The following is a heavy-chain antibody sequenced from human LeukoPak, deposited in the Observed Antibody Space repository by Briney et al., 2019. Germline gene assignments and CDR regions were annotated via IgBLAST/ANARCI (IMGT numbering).Heavy chain of an antibody. CDR1: WFTLNSYS. CDR3: ARDEYYDSSGYTS. CDR2: ISSSGSTI. V-gene: IGHV3-48*01. J-gene: IGHJ4*02. D-gene: IGHD3-22*01. Sequence: GGAPRLSCSASWFTLNSYSMTRVRPAPGEGVEWLFYISSSGSTIYYADSVKGRFTISRDNAKNSLYLQMNSLRAEDTAVYYCARDEYYDSSGYTSWGQGTLVTVSS.